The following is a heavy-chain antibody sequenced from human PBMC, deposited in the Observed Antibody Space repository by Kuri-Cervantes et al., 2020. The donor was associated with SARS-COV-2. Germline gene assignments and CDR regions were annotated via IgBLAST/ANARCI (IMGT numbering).Heavy chain of an antibody. V-gene: IGHV3-20*01. CDR1: GFSLDDYG. CDR2: IKWIRGVT. Sequence: GESLKISCAASGFSLDDYGMSWVRQAPGKRLEWVSSIKWIRGVTTYADSVRGRFSISRDNAKNSLYLQMSSLRSEDTALYHCVRDGGYSYAYAFDFWGLGTTVTVSS. D-gene: IGHD3-16*01. J-gene: IGHJ3*01. CDR3: VRDGGYSYAYAFDF.